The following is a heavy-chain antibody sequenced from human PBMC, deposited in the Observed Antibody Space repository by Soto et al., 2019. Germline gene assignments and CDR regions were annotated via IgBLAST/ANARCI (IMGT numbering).Heavy chain of an antibody. CDR2: ISGSGGST. CDR1: GFTFSSYA. CDR3: AKALHDFWSGTPYFDY. V-gene: IGHV3-23*01. J-gene: IGHJ4*02. Sequence: GSLRLSCAASGFTFSSYAMSWVRQAPGKGLEWVSAISGSGGSTYYADSVKGRFTISRDNSKNTLYLQMNSLRAEDTAVYYCAKALHDFWSGTPYFDYWGQGTLVTVSS. D-gene: IGHD3-3*01.